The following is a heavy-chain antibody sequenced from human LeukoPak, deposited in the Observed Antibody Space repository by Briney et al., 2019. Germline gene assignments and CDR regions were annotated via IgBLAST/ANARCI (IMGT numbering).Heavy chain of an antibody. J-gene: IGHJ4*02. CDR2: ISAYNGNA. Sequence: GASVKVSRKASGYTFTSYGISWVRQAPGQGLEWMGWISAYNGNANYAQNLQGRVTMTTDTSTSTAYMELRSLRSDDTAVYYCVRYFDWPRPFDYWGQGTLVTVSS. CDR1: GYTFTSYG. V-gene: IGHV1-18*04. CDR3: VRYFDWPRPFDY. D-gene: IGHD3-9*01.